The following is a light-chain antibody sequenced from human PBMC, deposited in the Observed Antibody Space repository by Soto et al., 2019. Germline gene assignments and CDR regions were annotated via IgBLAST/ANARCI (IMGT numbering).Light chain of an antibody. V-gene: IGKV1-5*03. J-gene: IGKJ4*01. CDR1: QSISGW. CDR3: QQYGSYPLT. CDR2: KAS. Sequence: DIQMTQSPSTPSASVGDRVTITCRASQSISGWLAWYQQKPGKVPKLLIYKASSLESGVPSRFSGSGSGTEFTLTISSLQPDDLATYYCQQYGSYPLTFGGGTKGEIK.